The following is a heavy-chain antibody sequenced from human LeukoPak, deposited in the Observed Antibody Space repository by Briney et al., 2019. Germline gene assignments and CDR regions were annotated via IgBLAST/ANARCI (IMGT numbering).Heavy chain of an antibody. CDR1: GGSISSSSYY. V-gene: IGHV4-61*02. CDR3: ARASIPATDY. CDR2: IYTSGST. Sequence: SETLSLTCTVSGGSISSSSYYWGWIRQPAGKGLEWIGRIYTSGSTNYNPSLKSRVTISVDTSKNQFSLKLSSVTAADTAVYYCARASIPATDYWGQGTLVTVSS. J-gene: IGHJ4*02.